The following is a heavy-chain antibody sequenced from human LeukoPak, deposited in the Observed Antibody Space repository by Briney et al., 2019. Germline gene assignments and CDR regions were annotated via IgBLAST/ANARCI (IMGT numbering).Heavy chain of an antibody. D-gene: IGHD2-21*01. CDR1: GFGFTTSG. J-gene: IGHJ3*02. Sequence: GGSLRLSCVASGFGFTTSGMSWFRQAPGRGPEWVAGTSETGGARYYADSVRGRFTISKDNSRNSLFLQMDNLRVEDTALYYCAKAIARHRDLDTFDIWGQGTMVTVSS. V-gene: IGHV3-23*01. CDR3: AKAIARHRDLDTFDI. CDR2: TSETGGAR.